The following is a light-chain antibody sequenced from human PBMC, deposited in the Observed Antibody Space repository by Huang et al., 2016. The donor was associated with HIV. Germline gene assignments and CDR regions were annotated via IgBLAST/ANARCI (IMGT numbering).Light chain of an antibody. Sequence: EILMTQSPVILSVSPGARDTLTCRGSQRLSSNLAWYRQKPGPAPRLIIYGAATGTTGIPVRFSGRGTGTEIALTISSLRSEDYEVYYYQRYKNWPPSATFGQGTKVEIK. CDR1: QRLSSN. CDR3: QRYKNWPPSAT. J-gene: IGKJ1*01. CDR2: GAA. V-gene: IGKV3-15*01.